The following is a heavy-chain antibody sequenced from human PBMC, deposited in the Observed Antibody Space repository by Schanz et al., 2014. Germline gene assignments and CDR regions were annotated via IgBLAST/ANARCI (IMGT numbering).Heavy chain of an antibody. J-gene: IGHJ6*02. V-gene: IGHV3-43*01. CDR2: IDRDGGHT. CDR1: GFSFDDYT. CDR3: AKDSRGSSFDMDV. D-gene: IGHD1-26*01. Sequence: EVQLVESGGGLVQPGGSLRLSCAASGFSFDDYTMHWVRQAPGKGLEWVSLIDRDGGHTYYADSVKGRFTISRDNSKNSLYLQMNSLRTEDTALYYCAKDSRGSSFDMDVWGQGTTVTVSS.